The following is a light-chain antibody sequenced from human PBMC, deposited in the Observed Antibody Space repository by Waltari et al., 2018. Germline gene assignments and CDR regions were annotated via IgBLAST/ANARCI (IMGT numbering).Light chain of an antibody. Sequence: SSELTQDPAVSVALGQTVRITCLGDSLRSYYAAWYQQKPGQAPLLVFYGRNNRPSGIPDRFSGSNSGSTASLTITGALAEDEADYYCSSRDNSYNHLVGFGGGTKLTVL. V-gene: IGLV3-19*01. CDR1: SLRSYY. CDR3: SSRDNSYNHLVG. CDR2: GRN. J-gene: IGLJ2*01.